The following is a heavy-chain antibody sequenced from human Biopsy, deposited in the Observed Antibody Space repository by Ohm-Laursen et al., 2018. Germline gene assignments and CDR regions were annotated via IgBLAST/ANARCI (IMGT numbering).Heavy chain of an antibody. D-gene: IGHD4-23*01. CDR3: GRGSNEYGGLYFPH. J-gene: IGHJ1*01. Sequence: SDTLSLTCIVSGGSFTGHYWTWIRQPPGKGLEWIGHISHTGYTSYKSSLKSRVTISLDTSRKHFSLRLTSLAAADTAVYYCGRGSNEYGGLYFPHWGQGTLVTVSS. V-gene: IGHV4-59*11. CDR2: ISHTGYT. CDR1: GGSFTGHY.